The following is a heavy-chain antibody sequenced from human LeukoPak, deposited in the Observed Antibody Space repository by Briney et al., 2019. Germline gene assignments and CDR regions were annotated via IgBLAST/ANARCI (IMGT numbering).Heavy chain of an antibody. D-gene: IGHD3-16*01. Sequence: GGSLRLSCAASGFTFSSYWMTWVRQAPGKGLEWVANIKHNGDELNYVDSVEDRFTISGDNAKNSLYLHMTDLRAEDTAVYYCARELRTFDSWGQGTLVTVSS. CDR2: IKHNGDEL. CDR3: ARELRTFDS. V-gene: IGHV3-7*01. CDR1: GFTFSSYW. J-gene: IGHJ4*02.